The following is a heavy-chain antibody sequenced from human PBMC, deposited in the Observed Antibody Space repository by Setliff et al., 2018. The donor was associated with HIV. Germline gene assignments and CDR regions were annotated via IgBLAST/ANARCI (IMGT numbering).Heavy chain of an antibody. Sequence: LGESLKISCKGSGYSFTNYWIGWVRQMPGKGLEWMGSIFPGDSDTRYSPSFQDQVTISVDKSISTAYLQWRSLKASDTAFYYCASLRGDYVGQYYYYMDIWGKGTTVTVSS. CDR2: IFPGDSDT. D-gene: IGHD4-17*01. J-gene: IGHJ6*03. CDR3: ASLRGDYVGQYYYYMDI. V-gene: IGHV5-51*01. CDR1: GYSFTNYW.